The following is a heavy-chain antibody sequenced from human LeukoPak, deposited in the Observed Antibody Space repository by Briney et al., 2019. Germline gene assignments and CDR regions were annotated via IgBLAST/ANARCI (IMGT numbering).Heavy chain of an antibody. CDR3: ARDRRIAAAGLGVAHPFDY. Sequence: GGSLRLSCAASGFTFSSYWMHWVRQAPGKGLVGVSRINSDGSSTSYAGSVKGRFTISRDNAKNTLYLQMNSLRAEDTAVYYCARDRRIAAAGLGVAHPFDYWGQGTLVTVSS. J-gene: IGHJ4*02. D-gene: IGHD6-13*01. V-gene: IGHV3-74*01. CDR1: GFTFSSYW. CDR2: INSDGSST.